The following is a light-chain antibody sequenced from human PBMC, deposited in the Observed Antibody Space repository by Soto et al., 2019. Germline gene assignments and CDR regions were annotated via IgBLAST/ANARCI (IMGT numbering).Light chain of an antibody. J-gene: IGKJ1*01. CDR1: QGISTF. Sequence: DIQMTQSPSSLSASVGDRVTITCRASQGISTFLAWYQQKPGKVPELLIYGASTLQSGVPSRFSGSGSGTDFTLTISSLQPEDVATYYCQKYNSAPSTFGQGTKVEI. CDR3: QKYNSAPST. CDR2: GAS. V-gene: IGKV1-27*01.